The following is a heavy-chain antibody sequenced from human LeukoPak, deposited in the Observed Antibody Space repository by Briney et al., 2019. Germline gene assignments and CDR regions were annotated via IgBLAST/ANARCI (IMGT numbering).Heavy chain of an antibody. Sequence: GGSLRLSCAASGFTFSSYALSWVRQAPGKGLEWVSSISSSSSYIYYADSVKGRFTISRDNAKNSLYLQMNSLRAEDTAVYYCARLGGSYGYWGQGALVTVSS. CDR3: ARLGGSYGY. CDR1: GFTFSSYA. CDR2: ISSSSSYI. D-gene: IGHD1-26*01. J-gene: IGHJ4*02. V-gene: IGHV3-21*01.